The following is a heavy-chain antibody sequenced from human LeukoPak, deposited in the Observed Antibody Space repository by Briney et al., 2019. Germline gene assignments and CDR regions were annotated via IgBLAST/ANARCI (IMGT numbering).Heavy chain of an antibody. CDR1: GFTFSNAW. J-gene: IGHJ4*02. CDR3: ARRKNIVLMVYATEFDY. Sequence: PGGSLRLSCAASGFTFSNAWMSWVRQAPGKGLEWIGEINHSGSTNYNPSLKSRVTISVDTSKNQFSLKLSSVTAADTAVYYCARRKNIVLMVYATEFDYWGQGTLVTVSS. CDR2: INHSGST. V-gene: IGHV4-34*01. D-gene: IGHD2-8*01.